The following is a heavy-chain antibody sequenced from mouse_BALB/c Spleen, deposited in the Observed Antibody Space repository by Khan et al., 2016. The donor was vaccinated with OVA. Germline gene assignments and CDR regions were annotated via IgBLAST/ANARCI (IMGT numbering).Heavy chain of an antibody. CDR2: ISYSGST. Sequence: EVKLQESGPGLVKPSQSLSLTCIVTGYSITSDYAWNWIRQFPGNKLEWMGYISYSGSTSYNPSLKSRISITRDTSKNQFFLQLNSVTTEDTATYYCSRGTVGRFAYWGQGTLVTVSA. J-gene: IGHJ3*01. CDR3: SRGTVGRFAY. D-gene: IGHD1-1*01. V-gene: IGHV3-2*02. CDR1: GYSITSDYA.